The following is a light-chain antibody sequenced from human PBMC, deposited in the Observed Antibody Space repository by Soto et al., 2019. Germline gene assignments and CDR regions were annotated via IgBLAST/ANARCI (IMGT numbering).Light chain of an antibody. Sequence: EIQLTQSPASLSASVGDRATISCRVSQGVSSYLTWYRQKVGQVPNLLIYSASNLHSGAPSRFSGSGSGTDFTLTISSLQPEDIAIYFGQRTYNVPPPTFGGGTKEEIK. CDR3: QRTYNVPPPT. V-gene: IGKV1-27*01. CDR2: SAS. J-gene: IGKJ4*02. CDR1: QGVSSY.